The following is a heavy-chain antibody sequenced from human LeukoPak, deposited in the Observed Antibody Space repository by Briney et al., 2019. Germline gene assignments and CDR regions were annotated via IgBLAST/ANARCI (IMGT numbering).Heavy chain of an antibody. CDR1: GFTFSSYE. CDR3: ARDRTVGVPGTLQFDF. CDR2: IDDSGSSI. J-gene: IGHJ4*02. V-gene: IGHV3-48*03. Sequence: GGSLRLSCAASGFTFSSYEMNWVRQAPGKGLEWVSYIDDSGSSIYYADSVKGRFTISRDNAKSSLYLQMNSLKAEDTAVYYRARDRTVGVPGTLQFDFWGQGTLVTVSS. D-gene: IGHD6-19*01.